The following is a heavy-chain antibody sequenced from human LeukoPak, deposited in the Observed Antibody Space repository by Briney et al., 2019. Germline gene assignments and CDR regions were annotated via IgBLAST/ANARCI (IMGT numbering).Heavy chain of an antibody. D-gene: IGHD5-18*01. V-gene: IGHV4-61*02. CDR2: IYTSGST. CDR3: ARDGNVDTAMGAYYYYYYMDV. Sequence: NPSETLSLTCTVSGGSISSGSYYWSWIRQPAGKGLEWIGRIYTSGSTNYNPSLKSRVTISVDTSKNQFSLKLSSVTAADTAVYYCARDGNVDTAMGAYYYYYYMDVWGKGTTVTVSS. CDR1: GGSISSGSYY. J-gene: IGHJ6*03.